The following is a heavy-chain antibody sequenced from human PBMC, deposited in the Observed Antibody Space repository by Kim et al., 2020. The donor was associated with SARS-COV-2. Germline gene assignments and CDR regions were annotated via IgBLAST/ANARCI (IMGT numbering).Heavy chain of an antibody. J-gene: IGHJ6*02. Sequence: SETLSLTCTVSGGSISSGDNYWSWIRQPPGKGLEWIGYIYYSGSSYYNPSLKSRATISVDTSRNQFSLSLSSVTAADTAVYYCARFCTNGVCPPLYYYYGMDVWGQGTTVTVSS. CDR2: IYYSGSS. D-gene: IGHD2-8*01. CDR3: ARFCTNGVCPPLYYYYGMDV. CDR1: GGSISSGDNY. V-gene: IGHV4-30-4*01.